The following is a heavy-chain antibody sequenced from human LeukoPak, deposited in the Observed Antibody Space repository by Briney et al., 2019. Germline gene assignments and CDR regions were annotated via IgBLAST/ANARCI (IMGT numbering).Heavy chain of an antibody. CDR1: GYIFTNYW. CDR3: ARQSRDGSKTRGYYFDS. D-gene: IGHD3-10*01. Sequence: GESLKISCQVSGYIFTNYWIGWVRQMPGKGPESMGIIYPADSDTTYSPSFEGQVTISVDKSISTVYLQWGSLKASDTAMYYCARQSRDGSKTRGYYFDSWGQGTLVTVSS. V-gene: IGHV5-51*01. J-gene: IGHJ4*02. CDR2: IYPADSDT.